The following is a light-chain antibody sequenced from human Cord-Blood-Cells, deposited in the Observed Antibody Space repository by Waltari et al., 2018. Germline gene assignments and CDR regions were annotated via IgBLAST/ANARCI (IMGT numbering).Light chain of an antibody. CDR1: QDISND. CDR3: QQYDNLPYT. CDR2: DAS. Sequence: DIQMTQSPSPLSASVGDRVPITCQASQDISNDLNWYQQKPGKAPKLLIYDASNLETGVPSRFSGSGSGTDFTFTISSLQPEDIATYYCQQYDNLPYTFGQGTKLEIK. V-gene: IGKV1-33*01. J-gene: IGKJ2*01.